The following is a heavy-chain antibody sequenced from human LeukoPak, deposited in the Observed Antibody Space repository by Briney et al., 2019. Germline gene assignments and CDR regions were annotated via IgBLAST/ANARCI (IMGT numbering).Heavy chain of an antibody. CDR3: AREGTSTIYFGSGTHSGGAFDI. CDR2: IWYDGSNK. CDR1: GLSFNNYG. D-gene: IGHD3-10*01. V-gene: IGHV3-33*01. J-gene: IGHJ3*02. Sequence: GTSLRLSCAASGLSFNNYGIHWVRQAPGKGLEWVAIIWYDGSNKYYGDSVKGRFTISRDNSKNTAYQQMNSLRGEDTALYYCAREGTSTIYFGSGTHSGGAFDIWGQGTMITVSS.